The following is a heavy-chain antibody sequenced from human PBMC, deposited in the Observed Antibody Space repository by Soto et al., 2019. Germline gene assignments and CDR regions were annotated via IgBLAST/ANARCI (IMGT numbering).Heavy chain of an antibody. V-gene: IGHV4-30-2*01. CDR2: IYHSGST. Sequence: KTSETLSLTCAVSGGSISSGGYSWSWIRQPPGKGLEWIGYIYHSGSTYYNPSLKSRVTISVDRSKNQFSLKLSSVTAADTAVYYCARGIAAAGNPYYFDYWGQGTLVTVSS. J-gene: IGHJ4*02. D-gene: IGHD6-13*01. CDR1: GGSISSGGYS. CDR3: ARGIAAAGNPYYFDY.